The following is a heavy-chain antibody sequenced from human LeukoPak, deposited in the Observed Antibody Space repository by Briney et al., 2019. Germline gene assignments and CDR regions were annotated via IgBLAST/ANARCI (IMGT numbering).Heavy chain of an antibody. Sequence: SETLSLTCAGYGGSFSGYYLSWIRQPPGKGLEWIGEINHSGSTNYNPSLKSRVTISVDTSKNQFSLKLSSVTAADTAVYYCARGVPIVVVPAAVVVAATSVLSGMDVWGQGTTVTVSS. CDR2: INHSGST. CDR1: GGSFSGYY. CDR3: ARGVPIVVVPAAVVVAATSVLSGMDV. V-gene: IGHV4-34*01. D-gene: IGHD2-2*01. J-gene: IGHJ6*02.